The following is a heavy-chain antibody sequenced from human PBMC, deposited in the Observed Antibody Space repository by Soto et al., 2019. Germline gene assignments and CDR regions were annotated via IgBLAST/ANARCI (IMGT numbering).Heavy chain of an antibody. CDR3: ARGRDGYNGGAFDI. Sequence: EVQLVESGGGLVQPGGSLRLSCAASGFTFSSYSMNWVRQAPGKGLEWVSYISSSSSTIYYAGSVKGRFTISRDNAKNSLYLQMNSLRDEDTAVYYCARGRDGYNGGAFDIWGQGTMVTVSS. V-gene: IGHV3-48*02. D-gene: IGHD5-12*01. CDR2: ISSSSSTI. CDR1: GFTFSSYS. J-gene: IGHJ3*02.